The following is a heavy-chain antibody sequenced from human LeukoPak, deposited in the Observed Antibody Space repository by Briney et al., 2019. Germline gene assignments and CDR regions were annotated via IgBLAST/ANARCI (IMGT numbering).Heavy chain of an antibody. V-gene: IGHV3-20*04. CDR1: GFTFDDYG. CDR2: INWNGGST. J-gene: IGHJ3*02. CDR3: AKVLWFGELSSYDAFDI. Sequence: GGSLRLSCAASGFTFDDYGMSWVRQAPGKGLEWVSGINWNGGSTGYADSVKCRFTISRDNAKNTLYLQMNSLRAEDTAVYYCAKVLWFGELSSYDAFDIWGQGTMVTVSS. D-gene: IGHD3-10*01.